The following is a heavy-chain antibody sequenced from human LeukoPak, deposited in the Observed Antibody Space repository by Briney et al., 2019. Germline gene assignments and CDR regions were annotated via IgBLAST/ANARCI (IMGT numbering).Heavy chain of an antibody. Sequence: PSETLSLTCAVSGGSISSGGYSWSWIRQPPGKGLEWIGYNYHSGSTYYNPSLKSRVTISVDRSKNQFSLKLSSVTAADTAVYYCARDRRGLGSDYGGQGTLVTVSA. CDR1: GGSISSGGYS. CDR2: NYHSGST. J-gene: IGHJ4*02. CDR3: ARDRRGLGSDY. V-gene: IGHV4-30-2*01. D-gene: IGHD3-10*01.